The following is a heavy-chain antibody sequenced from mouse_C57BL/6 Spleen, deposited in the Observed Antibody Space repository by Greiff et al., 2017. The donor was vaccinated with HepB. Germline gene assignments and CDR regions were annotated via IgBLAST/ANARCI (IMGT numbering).Heavy chain of an antibody. D-gene: IGHD1-1*01. J-gene: IGHJ4*01. CDR3: AKIRYYYGSDYAMDY. V-gene: IGHV2-5*01. Sequence: VQLQQSGPGLVQPSQSLSITCTVSGFSLTSYGVHWVRQSPGKGLEWLGVIWRGGSTDYNAAFMSRLSITKDNSKSQVFFKMNSLQADDTAIYYCAKIRYYYGSDYAMDYWGQGTSVTVSS. CDR1: GFSLTSYG. CDR2: IWRGGST.